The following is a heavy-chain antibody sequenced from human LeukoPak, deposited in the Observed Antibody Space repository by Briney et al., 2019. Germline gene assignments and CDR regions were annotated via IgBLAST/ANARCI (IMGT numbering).Heavy chain of an antibody. V-gene: IGHV3-30*03. CDR1: GFTFSSYG. D-gene: IGHD5-18*01. J-gene: IGHJ6*02. CDR3: ARDVYSYLVAFYGMDV. Sequence: PGRSLRLSCAASGFTFSSYGMHWVRQAPGKGLEWVAVISYDGSNKYYADSVKGRFTISRDNSKNTLYLQMNSLRAEDTAVYYCARDVYSYLVAFYGMDVWGQGTTVTVSS. CDR2: ISYDGSNK.